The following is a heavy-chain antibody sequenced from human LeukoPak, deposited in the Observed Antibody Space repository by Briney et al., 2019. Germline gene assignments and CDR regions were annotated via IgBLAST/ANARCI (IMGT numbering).Heavy chain of an antibody. Sequence: GGSLRLSCAASGFTFSSYGMHWVRQAPGKGLEWVAVVSYDGSNKYYADSVKGRFTISRDNSKNTLYLQMNSLRAEDTAVYYCAKDIAAQGYYYYGMDVWGQGTTVTVSS. CDR2: VSYDGSNK. D-gene: IGHD6-6*01. CDR3: AKDIAAQGYYYYGMDV. J-gene: IGHJ6*02. V-gene: IGHV3-30*18. CDR1: GFTFSSYG.